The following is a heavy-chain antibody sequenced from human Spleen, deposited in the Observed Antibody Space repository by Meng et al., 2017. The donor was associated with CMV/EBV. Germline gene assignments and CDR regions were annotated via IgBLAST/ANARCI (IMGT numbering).Heavy chain of an antibody. D-gene: IGHD3-10*01. CDR2: INHDGSEK. Sequence: GESLKISCAASGFIFSSYWMSWVRQGPGKGLEWVANINHDGSEKHYVDSVKGRFTVSRDNAKNSLYLQMNSLRVEDTAVYYCATGSGDYGTWGQGTLVTVSS. CDR1: GFIFSSYW. J-gene: IGHJ5*02. CDR3: ATGSGDYGT. V-gene: IGHV3-7*01.